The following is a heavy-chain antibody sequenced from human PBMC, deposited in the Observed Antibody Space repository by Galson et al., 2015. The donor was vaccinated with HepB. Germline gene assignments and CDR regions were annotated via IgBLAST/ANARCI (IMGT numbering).Heavy chain of an antibody. D-gene: IGHD6-13*01. Sequence: SVKVSCKVSGGTFRTNVMSWVRQAPGQGLERMGGIIPIFRTANYAQKIQGRVTITADESTSSAYMVMSSLRSEDTAVYYCAREGIAAVTNPMDYWGQGTLVTVSS. V-gene: IGHV1-69*13. CDR3: AREGIAAVTNPMDY. J-gene: IGHJ4*02. CDR1: GGTFRTNV. CDR2: IIPIFRTA.